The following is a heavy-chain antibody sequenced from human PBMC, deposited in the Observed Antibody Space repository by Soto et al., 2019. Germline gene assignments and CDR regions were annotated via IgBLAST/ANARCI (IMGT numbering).Heavy chain of an antibody. CDR2: INPSDGST. J-gene: IGHJ4*02. CDR1: GYSFTSYL. Sequence: VKVSCKASGYSFTSYLMHWVRQAPGQGLDWMGLINPSDGSTTYSQKVQGRITMTRDTSTSTVYMELSSLRSEDTALYFCAFSGYDSDFSRYFDHWGQGTPVTVSS. CDR3: AFSGYDSDFSRYFDH. V-gene: IGHV1-46*01. D-gene: IGHD5-12*01.